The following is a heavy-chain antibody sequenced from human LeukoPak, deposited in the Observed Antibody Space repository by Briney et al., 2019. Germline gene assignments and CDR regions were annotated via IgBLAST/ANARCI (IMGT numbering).Heavy chain of an antibody. J-gene: IGHJ4*02. CDR1: GGSISSYY. D-gene: IGHD5-24*01. CDR3: ASGRDGLHTFDY. Sequence: PSETLSLTCTVSGGSISSYYWSWIRQPPGKGLEWIGYIYYSGSTNYDPSLKSRVTISVDTSKNQFSLKLSSVTAADTAVYYCASGRDGLHTFDYWGQGTLVTVSS. CDR2: IYYSGST. V-gene: IGHV4-59*01.